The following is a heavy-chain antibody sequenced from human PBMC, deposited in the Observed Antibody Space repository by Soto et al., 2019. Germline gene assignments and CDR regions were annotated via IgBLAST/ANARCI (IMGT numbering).Heavy chain of an antibody. D-gene: IGHD2-21*02. CDR1: GYNFTSYA. Sequence: QVQLVQSGAEEKKHGASVKVSCKASGYNFTSYAMHWVRQAPGQRLEWMGWINAGNGNTKSSQKFQGRVTITRDTSASTAYMARSRLRSEDTAVYSCARSIVVVTALDEWGPGTQVNVSA. CDR2: INAGNGNT. J-gene: IGHJ4*02. CDR3: ARSIVVVTALDE. V-gene: IGHV1-3*05.